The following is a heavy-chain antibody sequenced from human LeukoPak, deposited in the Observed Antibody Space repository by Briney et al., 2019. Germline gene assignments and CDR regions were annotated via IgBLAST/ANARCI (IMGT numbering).Heavy chain of an antibody. D-gene: IGHD3-9*01. CDR3: AKWGPYDILTGRIN. CDR1: GFTFSNYW. J-gene: IGHJ4*02. Sequence: GGSLRLSCAAPGFTFSNYWMTWVRQAPGKGLEWVANIKPDESEKYYVGSVKGRFTISRDNAKNSLYLQMNSLRAEDTAVYYCAKWGPYDILTGRINWGQGTPVTVSS. V-gene: IGHV3-7*03. CDR2: IKPDESEK.